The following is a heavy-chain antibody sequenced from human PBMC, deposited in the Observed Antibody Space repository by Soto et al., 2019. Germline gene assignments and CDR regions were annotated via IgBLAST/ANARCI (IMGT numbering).Heavy chain of an antibody. CDR3: ASSPAFSSSWYGIPPDPSHGMDV. CDR1: GYTFTSFY. CDR2: INPSGGIT. J-gene: IGHJ6*02. D-gene: IGHD6-13*01. Sequence: QVHLVQSGAEVRETGASVRISCEASGYTFTSFYIHWVRQAPGQGLEWMGIINPSGGITNFAQRFQGRVTMTRDMSTNTHYMELSSLKSDDTAVYYCASSPAFSSSWYGIPPDPSHGMDVWGQGTTVTVS. V-gene: IGHV1-46*01.